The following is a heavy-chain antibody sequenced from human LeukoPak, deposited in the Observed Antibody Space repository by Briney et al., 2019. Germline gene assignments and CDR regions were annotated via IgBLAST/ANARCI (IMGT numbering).Heavy chain of an antibody. CDR1: GYTFTSYG. J-gene: IGHJ4*02. Sequence: ASVKVSCKASGYTFTSYGISWVRQAPGQGLEWMGWISAYNGNTNYAQRLQGRVTMTTDTSTSTAYIELRSLRSDDTAVYYCATRILGYGDYFDYWGQGTLVTVSS. CDR3: ATRILGYGDYFDY. V-gene: IGHV1-18*01. CDR2: ISAYNGNT. D-gene: IGHD4-17*01.